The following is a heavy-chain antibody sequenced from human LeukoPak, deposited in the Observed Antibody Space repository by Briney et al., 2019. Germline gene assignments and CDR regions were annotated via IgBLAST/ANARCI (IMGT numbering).Heavy chain of an antibody. J-gene: IGHJ6*02. Sequence: GGSLRLSCSASGFTFIRYAMHWVRQAPGKGLEYVSSISSNGDSTYYAESVKGRFTISRDNSKNTLYLQMTSLRVEDTALYYCVKDFGGPVYYYYGLEVWGQGTTVTVSS. CDR3: VKDFGGPVYYYYGLEV. D-gene: IGHD3-10*01. CDR2: ISSNGDST. V-gene: IGHV3-64D*06. CDR1: GFTFIRYA.